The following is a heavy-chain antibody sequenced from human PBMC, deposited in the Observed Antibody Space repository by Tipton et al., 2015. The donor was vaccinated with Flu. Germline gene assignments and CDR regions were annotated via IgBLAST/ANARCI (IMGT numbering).Heavy chain of an antibody. J-gene: IGHJ6*02. V-gene: IGHV3-53*01. CDR2: IYSGGST. CDR1: GFTVSTNH. Sequence: QLVQSGGGLVQPGGSLRLSCAASGFTVSTNHMSWVRQAPGKGLEWVSLIYSGGSTYYADSVKGRFTISRDNSKNTLYLQMSSLSAEDTAVYYCAKHCSGGLCYNAFAMDVGGHRTSVTVS. CDR3: AKHCSGGLCYNAFAMDV. D-gene: IGHD2-8*02.